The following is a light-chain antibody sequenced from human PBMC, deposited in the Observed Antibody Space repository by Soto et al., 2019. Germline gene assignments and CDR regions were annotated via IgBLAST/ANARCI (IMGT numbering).Light chain of an antibody. J-gene: IGKJ5*01. V-gene: IGKV3-20*01. Sequence: EMGLTQSPGTLSLSPGERATLSCRASQRVDDSHLAWYQLRPGQAPRLLIYGASTRATGIPDRFSGSGSGTDFSLTISGLRPEDFAVYYCQPYRMAPNTCGLGTRREI. CDR3: QPYRMAPNT. CDR1: QRVDDSH. CDR2: GAS.